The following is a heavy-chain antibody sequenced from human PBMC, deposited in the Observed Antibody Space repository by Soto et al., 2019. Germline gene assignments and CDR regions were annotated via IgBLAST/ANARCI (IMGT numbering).Heavy chain of an antibody. J-gene: IGHJ6*02. CDR2: IIPIFGTA. Sequence: QVQLVQSGAEVKKPGSSVKVSCKASGGTFSSYAISWVRQAPGQGLEWMGGIIPIFGTANYAQKFEGRVTITADESTSTAYMELSSLKSEDMAEYYGARVRGSAVTWTCDYYYYGMDVWGQGTTVTVSS. D-gene: IGHD2-21*02. CDR1: GGTFSSYA. V-gene: IGHV1-69*01. CDR3: ARVRGSAVTWTCDYYYYGMDV.